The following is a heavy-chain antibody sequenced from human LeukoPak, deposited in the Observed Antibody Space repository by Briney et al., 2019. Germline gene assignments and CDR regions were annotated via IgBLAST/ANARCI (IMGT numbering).Heavy chain of an antibody. J-gene: IGHJ6*03. D-gene: IGHD2-15*01. CDR1: GGSISSSSYY. CDR2: IHYSGST. Sequence: PSETLSLTCTVSGGSISSSSYYWGWIRQPPGKGLEWIWSIHYSGSTNYNPSLKSRVTISVDTSKNQFSLKLSSVTAADTAVYYCARGYCSGGSCYSYYYYNYMDVWGKGTTVTVSS. CDR3: ARGYCSGGSCYSYYYYNYMDV. V-gene: IGHV4-39*07.